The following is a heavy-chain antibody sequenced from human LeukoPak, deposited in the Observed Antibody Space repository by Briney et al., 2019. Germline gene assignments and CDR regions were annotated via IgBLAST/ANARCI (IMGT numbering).Heavy chain of an antibody. CDR1: GGSFSGYY. V-gene: IGHV4-34*01. D-gene: IGHD3-10*01. CDR3: ARGRPYYYGSGSYWEGYFDY. J-gene: IGHJ4*02. Sequence: PSETLSLTCAVYGGSFSGYYWSWIRQPPGKGLEWIGEINHSGSTNYNPSLKSRVTISVDTSKNQFSLKLSSVTAADTAVYYCARGRPYYYGSGSYWEGYFDYWGQGTLVTVSS. CDR2: INHSGST.